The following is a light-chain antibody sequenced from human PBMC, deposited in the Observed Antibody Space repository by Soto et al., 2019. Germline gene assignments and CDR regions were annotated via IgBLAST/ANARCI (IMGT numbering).Light chain of an antibody. V-gene: IGLV2-14*01. Sequence: QSALTQPASVSGSPGQSITISCTGTSSDVGGYNYVSWYLQHPGKAPKLMIYDVSNRPSGVSNRFSGSKSGNMASLTISGLQAEDEADYYCSSYTSSSTVVFGGGTKLTVL. CDR2: DVS. CDR1: SSDVGGYNY. CDR3: SSYTSSSTVV. J-gene: IGLJ2*01.